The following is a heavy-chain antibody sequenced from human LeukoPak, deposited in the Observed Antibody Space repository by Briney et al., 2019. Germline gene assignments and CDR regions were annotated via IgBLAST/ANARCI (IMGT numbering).Heavy chain of an antibody. D-gene: IGHD2-21*01. CDR3: ARALCQNYYYMDV. V-gene: IGHV4-39*01. CDR1: GGSVSSSLYY. CDR2: VYYSGNT. J-gene: IGHJ6*03. Sequence: PLETLSLTCTVSGGSVSSSLYYWGWIRQPPGKGLEWIGSVYYSGNTYYNPSLKSRVTISVDTSKNQFSLKVTSVTAADTAVYFCARALCQNYYYMDVWGKGTTVTVSS.